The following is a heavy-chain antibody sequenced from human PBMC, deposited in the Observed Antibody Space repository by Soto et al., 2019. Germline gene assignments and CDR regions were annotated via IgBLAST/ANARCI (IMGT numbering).Heavy chain of an antibody. CDR3: TSVTISTVTTSFVYYYYYMDV. CDR1: GGTFSSYT. Sequence: GASVKVSCKASGGTFSSYTISWVRQAPGQGLEWMGRIIPILGIANYAQKFQGRVTITADKSTSTAYMELSSLRSEDTAVYYCTSVTISTVTTSFVYYYYYMDVWGKGTTVTIS. V-gene: IGHV1-69*02. D-gene: IGHD4-4*01. J-gene: IGHJ6*03. CDR2: IIPILGIA.